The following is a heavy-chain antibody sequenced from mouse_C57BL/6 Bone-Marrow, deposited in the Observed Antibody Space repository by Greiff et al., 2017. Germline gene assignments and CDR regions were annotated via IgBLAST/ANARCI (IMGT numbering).Heavy chain of an antibody. CDR1: GFTFSNYW. D-gene: IGHD1-1*01. CDR3: TGLFYYGSSD. Sequence: EVQLQESGGGLVQPGGSMKLSCVASGFTFSNYWMNWVRQSPEKGLEWVAQIRLKSDNYATHYAESVKGRFTISRDDSKSSGYLQMNNLRAEDTGIYYCTGLFYYGSSDWGQGTTLKVSS. J-gene: IGHJ2*01. V-gene: IGHV6-3*01. CDR2: IRLKSDNYAT.